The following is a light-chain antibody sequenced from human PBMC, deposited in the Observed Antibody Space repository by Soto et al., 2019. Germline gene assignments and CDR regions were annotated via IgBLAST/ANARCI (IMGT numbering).Light chain of an antibody. J-gene: IGLJ3*02. CDR2: RNN. V-gene: IGLV1-47*01. CDR1: SSIIGSNY. CDR3: VTWEDNLTARV. Sequence: SVLTQPPSASGTPGQRVSISCSGSSSIIGSNYVYWFQQLPGAAPKLLIYRNNQRPSGVPDRFSGSKSGTSASLAISGLRSEDEADFYCVTWEDNLTARVFGGGTKLTVL.